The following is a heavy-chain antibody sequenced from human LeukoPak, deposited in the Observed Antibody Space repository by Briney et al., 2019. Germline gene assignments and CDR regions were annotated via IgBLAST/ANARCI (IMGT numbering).Heavy chain of an antibody. CDR3: ARDREPTAMAYDAFNI. J-gene: IGHJ3*02. Sequence: GGSLRLSCAASGFTFSSYSMNWVRQAPGKGLEWVSSISSSSSYIYYADSVKGRFTISRDNAKNSLYLQMNSLRAEDTAVYYCARDREPTAMAYDAFNIWGQGTMVTVSS. V-gene: IGHV3-21*01. D-gene: IGHD5-18*01. CDR1: GFTFSSYS. CDR2: ISSSSSYI.